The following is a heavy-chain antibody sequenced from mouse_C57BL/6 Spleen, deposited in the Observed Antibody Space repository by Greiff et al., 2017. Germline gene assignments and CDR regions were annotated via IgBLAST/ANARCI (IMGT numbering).Heavy chain of an antibody. Sequence: EVHLVESGGGLVKPGGSLKLSCAASGFTFSDYGMHWVRQAPEKGLEWVAYISSGSSTIYYADTVKGRFTISRDNAKNTLFLQMPSLRSEDTAMYYCASAPYGSSPYYAMDYWGQGTSVTVSS. CDR2: ISSGSSTI. J-gene: IGHJ4*01. CDR3: ASAPYGSSPYYAMDY. D-gene: IGHD1-1*01. CDR1: GFTFSDYG. V-gene: IGHV5-17*01.